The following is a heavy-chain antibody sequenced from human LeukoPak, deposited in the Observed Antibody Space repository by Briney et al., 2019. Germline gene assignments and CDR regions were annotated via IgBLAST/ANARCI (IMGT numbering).Heavy chain of an antibody. Sequence: GGSLRLSCAASGFTFSSCAMSWVRQAPGKGLEWISGISGTGDSTYYADSVKGWFTISRDGSKNTLFLQMNSLRADDTAVYFCAKTSLSGYENYFDYWGQGTVVTVSS. CDR3: AKTSLSGYENYFDY. J-gene: IGHJ4*02. D-gene: IGHD5-12*01. V-gene: IGHV3-23*01. CDR2: ISGTGDST. CDR1: GFTFSSCA.